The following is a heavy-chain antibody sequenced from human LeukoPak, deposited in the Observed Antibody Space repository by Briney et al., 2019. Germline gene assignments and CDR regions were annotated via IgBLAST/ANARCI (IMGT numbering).Heavy chain of an antibody. D-gene: IGHD3-10*02. J-gene: IGHJ4*02. V-gene: IGHV3-7*01. CDR3: ARGNNYVSYYFDY. CDR1: GFTFSSYW. Sequence: PGGSLRLSCGVSGFTFSSYWMSWVRQAPGKGLEGVANIKEDGSERYYVDSVKGRFTISRDNAKSSLYLQMNSLRAEDTAVYYCARGNNYVSYYFDYWGQGALVTVSS. CDR2: IKEDGSER.